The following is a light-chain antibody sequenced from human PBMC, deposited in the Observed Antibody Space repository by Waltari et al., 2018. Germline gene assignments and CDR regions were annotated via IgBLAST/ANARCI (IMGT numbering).Light chain of an antibody. J-gene: IGLJ3*02. CDR1: SGSLINNY. CDR3: QSYDISQCV. V-gene: IGLV6-57*01. CDR2: EDN. Sequence: FMLTHPHSVSESPGKTVTISCTRSSGSLINNYVQWVQKRPDSSPTTVIYEDNQRPAEIPARFAGSIDSSSNSASLPISRLKTEDEADYYCQSYDISQCVFGGGTNLTAL.